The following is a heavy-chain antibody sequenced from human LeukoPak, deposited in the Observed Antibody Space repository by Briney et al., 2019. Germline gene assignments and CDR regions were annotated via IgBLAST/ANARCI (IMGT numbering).Heavy chain of an antibody. J-gene: IGHJ4*02. CDR1: GFTFSSYW. Sequence: PGGSLRLSCAASGFTFSSYWMSWVRQAPGKGLEWVSNIKPDGSDTSYVDSVKGRFTISRDNAKNTLYLQMNSLRAEDTAVYYCARDLYYVSGGYGGCYFDYYGRGTRATVSS. V-gene: IGHV3-7*04. D-gene: IGHD3-10*01. CDR2: IKPDGSDT. CDR3: ARDLYYVSGGYGGCYFDY.